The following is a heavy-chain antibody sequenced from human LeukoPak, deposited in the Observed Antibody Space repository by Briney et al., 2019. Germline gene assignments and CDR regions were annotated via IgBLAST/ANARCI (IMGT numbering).Heavy chain of an antibody. D-gene: IGHD6-13*01. CDR1: GYTFTSYD. V-gene: IGHV1-8*01. CDR3: ARDGYSSSWYPH. J-gene: IGHJ4*02. Sequence: ASVKVSCKASGYTFTSYDINWVRQATGQGLEWVGWMNPNSGNTGYAQKFQGRVTMTRNTSISTAYMELSSLRSEDTAVYYCARDGYSSSWYPHWGQGTLVTVSS. CDR2: MNPNSGNT.